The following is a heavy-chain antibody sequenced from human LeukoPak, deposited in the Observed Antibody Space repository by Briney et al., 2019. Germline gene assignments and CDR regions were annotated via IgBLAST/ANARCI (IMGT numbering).Heavy chain of an antibody. CDR3: AKCEKLWWYDS. CDR1: GFTFSSYA. D-gene: IGHD5-18*01. Sequence: SGGSLRLSCAASGFTFSSYAMSWVRQAPGKGLEWVSTISGSGGSTYYADSVKGRFTISRDNSKNTLYLQMNSLRAEDTAIYYCAKCEKLWWYDSWGQGTLVTVSS. V-gene: IGHV3-23*01. CDR2: ISGSGGST. J-gene: IGHJ4*02.